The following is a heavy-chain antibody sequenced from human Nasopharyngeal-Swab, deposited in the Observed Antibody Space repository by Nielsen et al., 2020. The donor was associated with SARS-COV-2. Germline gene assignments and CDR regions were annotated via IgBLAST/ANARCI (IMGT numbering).Heavy chain of an antibody. V-gene: IGHV3-21*01. CDR1: GFTFSSYS. Sequence: GGSLRLSCAASGFTFSSYSMNWVRQAPGKGLEWVSSISSSSSYIYYADSVKGRFTISRDNAKNSLHLQMNSPRAEDTAVYYCARVVLDSSGYYYPVNAFDIWGQGTMVTVSS. CDR2: ISSSSSYI. J-gene: IGHJ3*02. D-gene: IGHD3-22*01. CDR3: ARVVLDSSGYYYPVNAFDI.